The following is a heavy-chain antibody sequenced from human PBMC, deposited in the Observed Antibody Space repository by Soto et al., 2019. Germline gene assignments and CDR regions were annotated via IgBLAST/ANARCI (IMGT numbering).Heavy chain of an antibody. V-gene: IGHV3-15*01. CDR2: IKSKTDGGTT. CDR3: TTEERYGDYLKYYYGMDA. Sequence: PVGSLRLSCAASGFTFSNAWMSWVRQAPGKGLEWVGRIKSKTDGGTTVYAAPVKGRFTISRDDSKTTLYLQMNSLKTEDTAVYYCTTEERYGDYLKYYYGMDAWGQGTTVTVSS. J-gene: IGHJ6*02. D-gene: IGHD4-17*01. CDR1: GFTFSNAW.